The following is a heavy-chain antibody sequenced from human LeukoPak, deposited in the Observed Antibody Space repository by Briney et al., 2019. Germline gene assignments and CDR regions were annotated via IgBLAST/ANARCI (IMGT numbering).Heavy chain of an antibody. CDR1: GYTFTSYC. D-gene: IGHD1-26*01. CDR2: INPSGGST. J-gene: IGHJ6*02. CDR3: ARDPVGATLYYYYGMDV. V-gene: IGHV1-46*01. Sequence: ASVKVSCKASGYTFTSYCMHWVRQAPGQGLEWMGIINPSGGSTSYAQKFQGRVTMTRDTSTSTVYMELSSLRSEDTAVYYCARDPVGATLYYYYGMDVWGQGTTVTVSS.